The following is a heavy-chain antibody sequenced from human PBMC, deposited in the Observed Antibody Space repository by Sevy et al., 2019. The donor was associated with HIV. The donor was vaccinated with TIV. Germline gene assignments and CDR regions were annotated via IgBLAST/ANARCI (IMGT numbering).Heavy chain of an antibody. D-gene: IGHD3-22*01. V-gene: IGHV3-11*01. CDR2: ISSSGSTI. J-gene: IGHJ4*02. Sequence: GGSLRLSCAASGFTFSDYYMSWIRQAPGKGLEWVSYISSSGSTIYYADSVKGRFTIPRDNAKNSLYLQMNSLRAEDTAVYYCASSYDSSGYLPYFDYWGQGTLVTVSS. CDR3: ASSYDSSGYLPYFDY. CDR1: GFTFSDYY.